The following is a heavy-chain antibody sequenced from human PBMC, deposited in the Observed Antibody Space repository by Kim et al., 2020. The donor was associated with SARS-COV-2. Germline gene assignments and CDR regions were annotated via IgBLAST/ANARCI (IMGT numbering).Heavy chain of an antibody. D-gene: IGHD2-2*01. J-gene: IGHJ4*02. CDR1: GGSVSSGSYY. Sequence: SETLSLTCTVSGGSVSSGSYYWSWIRQPPGKGLEWIGYIYYSGSTNYNPSLKSRVTISVDTSKNQFSLKLSSVTAADTAVYYCAREWDQLLSFDYWGQGTLVTVSS. CDR3: AREWDQLLSFDY. V-gene: IGHV4-61*01. CDR2: IYYSGST.